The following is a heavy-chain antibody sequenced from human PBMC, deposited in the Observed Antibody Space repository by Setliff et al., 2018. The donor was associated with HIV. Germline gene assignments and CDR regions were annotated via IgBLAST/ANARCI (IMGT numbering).Heavy chain of an antibody. D-gene: IGHD6-13*01. Sequence: SETLSLTCAVYGGSFSDYYWSWIRQPPGKGLEWIGEINHSGSTTYNPSLKSRVTISVDTSKNHFSLKLSSVTAADTAVYYCANFLPDTAAAGPRFDYWGQGTLVTVSS. V-gene: IGHV4-34*01. J-gene: IGHJ4*02. CDR3: ANFLPDTAAAGPRFDY. CDR1: GGSFSDYY. CDR2: INHSGST.